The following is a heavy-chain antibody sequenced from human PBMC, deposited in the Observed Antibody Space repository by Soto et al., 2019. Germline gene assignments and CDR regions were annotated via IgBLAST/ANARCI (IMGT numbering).Heavy chain of an antibody. CDR2: IDLTDSYT. CDR3: ARXGGSHYLSSGYHCALDY. V-gene: IGHV5-10-1*01. J-gene: IGHJ4*02. Sequence: PGQSLKISCKGSGYIFRNNWITWVRQMPGKGLAAVGRIDLTDSYTSYSPSFQGHVSFSADKSINTTYLHFSSLMASDTAVYYCARXGGSHYLSSGYHCALDYRGPGTPVTVSS. D-gene: IGHD3-22*01. CDR1: GYIFRNNW.